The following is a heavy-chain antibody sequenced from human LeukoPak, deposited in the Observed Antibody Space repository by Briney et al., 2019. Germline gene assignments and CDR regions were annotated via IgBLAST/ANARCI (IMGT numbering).Heavy chain of an antibody. V-gene: IGHV4-39*01. CDR2: IFHSGTT. D-gene: IGHD4-17*01. J-gene: IGHJ4*02. CDR3: ARQDYGDYILDY. CDR1: GDSISSGNSY. Sequence: PSETPSLTCSVSGDSISSGNSYWGWIRQPPGKGPEWIGTIFHSGTTYYNPSLKSRVTIYVDTSKNQFSLKLSSVTAADMAVYHCARQDYGDYILDYWGQGTQVTVSS.